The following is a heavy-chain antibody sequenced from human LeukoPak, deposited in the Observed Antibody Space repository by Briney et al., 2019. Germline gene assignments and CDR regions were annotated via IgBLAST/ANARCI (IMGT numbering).Heavy chain of an antibody. V-gene: IGHV1-24*01. Sequence: ASVKVSCKASGYTFTGYYMHWVRQAPGQGLEWMGGFDPEDGETIYAQKFQGRVTMTEDTSTDTAYMELSSLRSEDTAVYYCATERDGTGYYFDYWGQGTLVTVSS. CDR2: FDPEDGET. CDR3: ATERDGTGYYFDY. CDR1: GYTFTGYY. J-gene: IGHJ4*02. D-gene: IGHD3-9*01.